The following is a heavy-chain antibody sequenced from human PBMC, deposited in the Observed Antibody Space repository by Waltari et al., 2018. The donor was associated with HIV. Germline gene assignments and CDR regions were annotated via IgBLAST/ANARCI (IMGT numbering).Heavy chain of an antibody. CDR1: GDRRSSTTAA. J-gene: IGHJ4*03. Sequence: QVRLQQPGPGVMKTSQTLSLTWDVSGDRRSSTTAAWNWVRWSPSRGLEWLGKTFYGSDWRFDYATLLKVRLSISVDISKNQFSLHLTSLIPEDTATYYCVRDSFGFDIWGQGT. V-gene: IGHV6-1*01. CDR2: TFYGSDWRF. D-gene: IGHD3-10*01. CDR3: VRDSFGFDI.